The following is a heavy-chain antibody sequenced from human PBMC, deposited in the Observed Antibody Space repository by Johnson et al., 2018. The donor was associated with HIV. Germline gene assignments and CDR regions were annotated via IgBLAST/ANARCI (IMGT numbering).Heavy chain of an antibody. V-gene: IGHV3-30*03. D-gene: IGHD3-22*01. CDR3: ARIRVAVITEVGAFDI. Sequence: QVQLVESGGGVVQPGRSLRLSCVASGFTFSTYAMHCVRQAPGKGLEWVAVISYDGNNEYYAHSVKGRFTISRDNSKSTLFLQMNSLRPEDTAVYYCARIRVAVITEVGAFDIWGQGTMVTVSS. J-gene: IGHJ3*02. CDR1: GFTFSTYA. CDR2: ISYDGNNE.